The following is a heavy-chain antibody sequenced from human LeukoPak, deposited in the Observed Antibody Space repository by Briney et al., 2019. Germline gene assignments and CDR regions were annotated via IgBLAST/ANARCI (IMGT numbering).Heavy chain of an antibody. CDR1: GFTFSSYA. V-gene: IGHV3-30*04. J-gene: IGHJ4*02. Sequence: GGSLRLSCAASGFTFSSYAMHWVRQAPGKGLEWVAVISYDGSSKYYADSVKGRFTISRDNSKNTLYLQMNSLRAEDTAVYYCARDPSLYCSSTSCYALHFDYWGQGTLVTVSS. CDR3: ARDPSLYCSSTSCYALHFDY. CDR2: ISYDGSSK. D-gene: IGHD2-2*01.